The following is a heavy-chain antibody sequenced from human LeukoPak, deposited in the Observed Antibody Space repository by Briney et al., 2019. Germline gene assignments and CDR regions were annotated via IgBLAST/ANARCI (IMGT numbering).Heavy chain of an antibody. Sequence: GGSLRLSCAASGFPFSSYWMHWVRQAPGKGLVWVSCINIDGSNTNYADSVKGRFTISRDNAKNTLYLQMDSLRAEDTAVYYCARSLGGAYDYWGQGTLVTVSS. J-gene: IGHJ4*02. V-gene: IGHV3-74*01. CDR1: GFPFSSYW. CDR3: ARSLGGAYDY. D-gene: IGHD1-26*01. CDR2: INIDGSNT.